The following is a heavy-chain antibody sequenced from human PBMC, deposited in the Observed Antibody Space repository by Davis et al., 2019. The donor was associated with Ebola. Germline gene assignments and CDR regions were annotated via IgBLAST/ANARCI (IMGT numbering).Heavy chain of an antibody. D-gene: IGHD2-15*01. CDR1: GGSFSGYY. V-gene: IGHV4-34*01. J-gene: IGHJ6*02. CDR2: INHSGST. Sequence: PSETLSLTFAVYGGSFSGYYWSWIRQPPGKGLEWIGEINHSGSTNYNPSLKSRVTISVDTSKNQFSLKLSSVTAAETAEYYCARGRAATLLYYDYGMDVWGQGTTVTVSS. CDR3: ARGRAATLLYYDYGMDV.